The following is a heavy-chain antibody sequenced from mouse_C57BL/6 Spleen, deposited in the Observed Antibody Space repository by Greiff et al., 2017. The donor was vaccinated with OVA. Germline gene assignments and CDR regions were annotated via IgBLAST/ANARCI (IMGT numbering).Heavy chain of an antibody. CDR1: GYTFTSYW. CDR2: IYPGSGST. CDR3: ASGTYYGSSFDY. V-gene: IGHV1-55*01. J-gene: IGHJ2*01. D-gene: IGHD1-1*01. Sequence: VKLQQPGAELVKPGASVKMSCKASGYTFTSYWITWVKQRPGPGLEWIGDIYPGSGSTNYNEKFKSKATLTVDTSSSTAYIQLSSLTSEDSAVYYGASGTYYGSSFDYWGQGTTLTVSS.